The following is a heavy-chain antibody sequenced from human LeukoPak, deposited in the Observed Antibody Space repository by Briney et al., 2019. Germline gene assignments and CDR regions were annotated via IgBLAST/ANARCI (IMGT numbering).Heavy chain of an antibody. V-gene: IGHV4-34*01. CDR3: ASSSGSPITPFDY. J-gene: IGHJ4*02. D-gene: IGHD1-26*01. CDR1: GFTFSNYA. CDR2: INHSGST. Sequence: GSLRLSCAASGFTFSNYAMSWVRQAPGKGLEWIGEINHSGSTNYNPSLKSRVTISVDTSKNQFSLKLSSVTAADTAVYYCASSSGSPITPFDYWGQGTLVTVSS.